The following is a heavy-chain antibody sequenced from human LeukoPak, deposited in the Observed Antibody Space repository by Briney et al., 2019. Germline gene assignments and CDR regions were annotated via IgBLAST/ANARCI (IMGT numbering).Heavy chain of an antibody. CDR2: IRSKAYGGTT. D-gene: IGHD3-22*01. CDR1: GFTFGDYA. CDR3: TSSATYYFDSSGYLTPHFDY. Sequence: GGSLRLSCTASGFTFGDYAMSWVRQAPGKGLEWVGFIRSKAYGGTTEYAASVKGRFTISRDDSKSIAYLQMNSLKTEDTAVYYCTSSATYYFDSSGYLTPHFDYWGQGTLVTVSS. V-gene: IGHV3-49*04. J-gene: IGHJ4*02.